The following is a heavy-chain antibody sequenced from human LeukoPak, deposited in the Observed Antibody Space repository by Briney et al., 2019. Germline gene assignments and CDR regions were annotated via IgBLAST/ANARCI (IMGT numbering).Heavy chain of an antibody. CDR3: GAVSPGITGTTVDY. CDR1: GFTFTSSA. V-gene: IGHV1-58*02. CDR2: IVVGSGNT. J-gene: IGHJ4*02. Sequence: SVKVSCKASGFTFTSSAMQWVRQARGQRPEWIGWIVVGSGNTNYAQKFQERVTITRDMSTSTAYMELSSLRSEDTSVYYCGAVSPGITGTTVDYWGQGTLVTVSS. D-gene: IGHD1-7*01.